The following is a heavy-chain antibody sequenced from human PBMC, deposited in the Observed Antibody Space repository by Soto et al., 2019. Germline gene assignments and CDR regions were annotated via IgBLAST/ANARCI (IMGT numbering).Heavy chain of an antibody. CDR2: ISSSSSYI. D-gene: IGHD5-12*01. CDR1: GFTFSSYS. V-gene: IGHV3-21*01. J-gene: IGHJ6*02. CDR3: ARVEYSGYDLGGFADYYYYGMDV. Sequence: GGSLRLSCAASGFTFSSYSMNWVRQAPGKGLEWVSSISSSSSYIYYADSVKGRFTISRDNAKNSLYLQMNSPRAEDTAVYYCARVEYSGYDLGGFADYYYYGMDVWGQGTTVTVSS.